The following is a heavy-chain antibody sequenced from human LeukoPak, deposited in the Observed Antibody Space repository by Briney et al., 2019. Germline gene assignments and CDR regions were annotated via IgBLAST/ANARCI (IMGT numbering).Heavy chain of an antibody. CDR3: ARDPYSGLFDY. D-gene: IGHD4-11*01. CDR1: GFTFSSYS. J-gene: IGHJ4*02. V-gene: IGHV3-21*01. CDR2: ISSSTSHI. Sequence: GGSLRLSCAASGFTFSSYSMNWVRQAPGKGLEWVSSISSSTSHIHYADSVKGRFTIPRDNAKNSLYLQMNSLRAEDTAVYYCARDPYSGLFDYWGQGTLVTVSS.